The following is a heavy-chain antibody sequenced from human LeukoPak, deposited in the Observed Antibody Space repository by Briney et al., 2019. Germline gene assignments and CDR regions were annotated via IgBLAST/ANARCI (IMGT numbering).Heavy chain of an antibody. J-gene: IGHJ4*02. CDR1: GFILSSYD. V-gene: IGHV3-30*18. CDR3: AKELWREQLDY. CDR2: ISRDGSIK. D-gene: IGHD2-21*01. Sequence: GGSLRLSCAASGFILSSYDMHWVRQPPGKGLEWLAVISRDGSIKYHADSVRGRFTISRDNSKNTLSLQMNSLRVEDTAMYYCAKELWREQLDYWGQGTLVTVSS.